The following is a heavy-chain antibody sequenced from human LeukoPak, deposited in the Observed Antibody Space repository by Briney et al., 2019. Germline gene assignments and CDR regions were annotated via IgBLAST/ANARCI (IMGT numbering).Heavy chain of an antibody. CDR3: ARGPRYNWTSNYFPFDY. Sequence: SLRLSCAASGFSVSRNYMTSVRQAPGQGLEWFSALYSGGTTYYADSVKARFTISRDTAKNSLYLQMNSLRVEDTAVYYCARGPRYNWTSNYFPFDYWGQGTLVTVSS. CDR1: GFSVSRNY. D-gene: IGHD1-20*01. CDR2: LYSGGTT. V-gene: IGHV3-66*01. J-gene: IGHJ4*02.